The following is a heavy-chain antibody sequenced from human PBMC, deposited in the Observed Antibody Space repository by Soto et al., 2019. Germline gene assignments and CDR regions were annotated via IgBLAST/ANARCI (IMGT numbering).Heavy chain of an antibody. CDR2: IWYDGSNK. CDR1: GFSFSSYG. Sequence: GGSLRLFCAASGFSFSSYGIHWVRQAPGKGLEWVAVIWYDGSNKYYADSVKGRFTISRDNSKNTLYLQMNSLRAEDTAVYYCAREFGAANFDCWGQGTLVTVSS. D-gene: IGHD3-3*01. J-gene: IGHJ4*02. CDR3: AREFGAANFDC. V-gene: IGHV3-33*01.